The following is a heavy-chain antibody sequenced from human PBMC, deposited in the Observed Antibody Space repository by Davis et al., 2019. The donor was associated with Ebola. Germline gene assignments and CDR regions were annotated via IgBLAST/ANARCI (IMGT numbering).Heavy chain of an antibody. CDR3: ARTSIVGTTTTASDI. CDR2: ISAYNGNT. V-gene: IGHV1-18*01. CDR1: GGTFSSTS. Sequence: ASVKVSCKASGGTFSSTSINWVRQAPGQGLEWMGWISAYNGNTNYAQILQGRVTMTTDTSTGTAYMELRSLRSDDTAVYFCARTSIVGTTTTASDIWGKGTKVTVSS. J-gene: IGHJ3*02. D-gene: IGHD1-26*01.